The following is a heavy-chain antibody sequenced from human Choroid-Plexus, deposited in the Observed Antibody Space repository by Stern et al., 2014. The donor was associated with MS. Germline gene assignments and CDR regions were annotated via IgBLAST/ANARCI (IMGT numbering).Heavy chain of an antibody. CDR1: GFTFGSCA. CDR3: AKDRQYLTYFFDH. V-gene: IGHV3-30*18. D-gene: IGHD2/OR15-2a*01. CDR2: VSYDGSKK. Sequence: VQLVDSGGGVVQPGRPLRLSCVASGFTFGSCAMHWVRQAPGQGLEWVAGVSYDGSKKYYEDSVKGRFTIYRDNSQNTLYMQISRLRPEDTAVYYCAKDRQYLTYFFDHWGQGSLVTVSS. J-gene: IGHJ5*02.